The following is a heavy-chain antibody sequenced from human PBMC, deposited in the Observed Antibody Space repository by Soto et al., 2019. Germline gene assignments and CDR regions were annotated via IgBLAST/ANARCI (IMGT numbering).Heavy chain of an antibody. V-gene: IGHV4-39*01. CDR2: TSYSGTT. J-gene: IGHJ4*02. CDR1: GGPFSSSNYY. Sequence: LSLTCTVSGGPFSSSNYYWVWIRQPPGKGLEWVGSTSYSGTTYYNPSLKSRVSLSVQTSKNQFSLQLSSVTAADTAVYHCARGYGGSRTYSCYFDFWGQGTLVTVSS. D-gene: IGHD3-10*01. CDR3: ARGYGGSRTYSCYFDF.